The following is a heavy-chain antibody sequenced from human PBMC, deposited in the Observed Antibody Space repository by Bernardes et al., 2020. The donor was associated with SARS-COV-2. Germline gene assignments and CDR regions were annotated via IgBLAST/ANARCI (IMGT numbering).Heavy chain of an antibody. J-gene: IGHJ3*02. D-gene: IGHD3-3*01. CDR3: AKDRSRITIFGVVIDDAFDI. V-gene: IGHV3-23*01. CDR1: GFTFSSYA. Sequence: GSLRLSCAASGFTFSSYAMSWVRQAPGKGLEWVSAISGSGGSTYYADSVKGRFTISRDNSKNTLYLQMNSLRAEDTAVYYCAKDRSRITIFGVVIDDAFDIWGQGTMVTVSS. CDR2: ISGSGGST.